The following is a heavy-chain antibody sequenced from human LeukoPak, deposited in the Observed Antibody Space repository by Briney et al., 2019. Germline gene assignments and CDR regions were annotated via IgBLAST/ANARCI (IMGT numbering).Heavy chain of an antibody. Sequence: PGRSLRLPCAASGFTFDDYAMHWVRQAPGKGLEWVSGISWNSGSIGYADSVKGRFTISRDNAKNSLYLQMNSLRAEDTALYYCAKDRAAAGTHWGQGTLVTVSS. CDR3: AKDRAAAGTH. CDR2: ISWNSGSI. J-gene: IGHJ4*02. CDR1: GFTFDDYA. D-gene: IGHD6-13*01. V-gene: IGHV3-9*01.